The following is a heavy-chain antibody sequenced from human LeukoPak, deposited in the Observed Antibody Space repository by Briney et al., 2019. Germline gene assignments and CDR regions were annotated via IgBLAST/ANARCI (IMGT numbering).Heavy chain of an antibody. Sequence: GGSLRLSCAASGFTFSSYWMHWVRQAPGKGLLWVAHINPDGSGATYADSVKGRFTISRDNAKNTLYLQMNSLRAEDTAVYYCARAVVVSAADYWGQGTLVTVSS. D-gene: IGHD2-21*02. CDR2: INPDGSGA. CDR1: GFTFSSYW. J-gene: IGHJ4*02. V-gene: IGHV3-74*01. CDR3: ARAVVVSAADY.